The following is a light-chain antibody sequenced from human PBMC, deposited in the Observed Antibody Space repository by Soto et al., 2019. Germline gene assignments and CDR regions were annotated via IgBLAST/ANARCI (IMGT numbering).Light chain of an antibody. CDR2: RAS. J-gene: IGKJ5*01. Sequence: DVVMTQSPDSLAVSLGERATINCKSSQSVLHSSNNEHSVAWYQQKAGQRPKLLIYRASIRESEVPDRFGGSGSGTDFSLTTSSLQAEDVAVYYCQHYYTGIAFGQGTRLEIK. V-gene: IGKV4-1*01. CDR1: QSVLHSSNNEHS. CDR3: QHYYTGIA.